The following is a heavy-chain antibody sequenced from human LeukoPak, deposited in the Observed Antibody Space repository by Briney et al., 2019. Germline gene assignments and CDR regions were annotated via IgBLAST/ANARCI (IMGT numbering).Heavy chain of an antibody. CDR3: ARESMVREIYYYGMDV. V-gene: IGHV1-2*02. CDR2: TNPNSGGT. CDR1: GYTFTDYG. J-gene: IGHJ6*02. Sequence: ASVKVSCKASGYTFTDYGFSWVRQAPGQGLEWMGWTNPNSGGTNYAQKFQGRVTMTRDTSISTAYMELSRLRSDDTAVYYCARESMVREIYYYGMDVWGQGTTVTVSS. D-gene: IGHD3-10*01.